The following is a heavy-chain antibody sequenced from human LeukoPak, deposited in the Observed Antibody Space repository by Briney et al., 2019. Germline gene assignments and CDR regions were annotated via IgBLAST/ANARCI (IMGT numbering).Heavy chain of an antibody. V-gene: IGHV3-7*03. J-gene: IGHJ4*02. Sequence: GGSLRLSCVASGFTFGKYWMSWVRQAPGKGLEWGANIKLDGSEKNYVDSVKGRFTISRDNTKNSLYLQMNSLRVEDTAVFYCARDQYDTWSRRGNSDSWGQGTLVIVSS. CDR3: ARDQYDTWSRRGNSDS. D-gene: IGHD3-3*01. CDR1: GFTFGKYW. CDR2: IKLDGSEK.